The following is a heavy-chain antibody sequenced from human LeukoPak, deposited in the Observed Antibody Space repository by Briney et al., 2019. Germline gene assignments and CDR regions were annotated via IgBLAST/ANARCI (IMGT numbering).Heavy chain of an antibody. CDR1: GGSFSGYY. V-gene: IGHV4-34*01. J-gene: IGHJ6*02. Sequence: SETLSLTCAVYGGSFSGYYWSWIRQPPGKGLEWIGEINHSGSTNYNPSLKSRVTISVDTSKYQFSLKLSSVTAADTAVYYCARARGFSVPDWGQGTTVTVSS. CDR3: ARARGFSVPD. CDR2: INHSGST. D-gene: IGHD3-10*01.